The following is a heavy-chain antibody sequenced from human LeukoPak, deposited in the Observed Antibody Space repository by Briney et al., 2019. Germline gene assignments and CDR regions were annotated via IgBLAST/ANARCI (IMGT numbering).Heavy chain of an antibody. Sequence: SETLSLTCTVSGGFISGHYWTWIRQPPGKGLEWIGYIYNSGSTKYSPSLKSRVTISVDTPKNQFSLKLSSVTAADTAVYYCARGGVLKSVDYWGQGTLVAVSS. D-gene: IGHD3-16*01. J-gene: IGHJ4*02. CDR2: IYNSGST. V-gene: IGHV4-59*11. CDR3: ARGGVLKSVDY. CDR1: GGFISGHY.